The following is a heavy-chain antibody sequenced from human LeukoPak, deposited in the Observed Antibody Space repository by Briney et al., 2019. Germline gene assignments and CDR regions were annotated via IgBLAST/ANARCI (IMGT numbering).Heavy chain of an antibody. CDR1: GGSFSGYY. CDR2: INHSGST. CDR3: ARSLQLWFFDY. J-gene: IGHJ4*02. V-gene: IGHV4-34*01. Sequence: SETLSLTCAVYGGSFSGYYWSWIRQPPGKGLEWIGEINHSGSTNYNPSLKSRVTISVDTSKNQFSLKLSSVTAADTAVYYCARSLQLWFFDYWGQGTLVTVSS. D-gene: IGHD5-18*01.